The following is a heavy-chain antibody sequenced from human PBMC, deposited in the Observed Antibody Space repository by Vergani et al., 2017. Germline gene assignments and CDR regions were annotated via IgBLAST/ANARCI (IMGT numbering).Heavy chain of an antibody. CDR2: INTNTGNP. J-gene: IGHJ6*02. CDR1: GYTFTSYA. D-gene: IGHD2-2*01. Sequence: QVQLVQSGSELKKPGASVKVSCKASGYTFTSYAMNWVRQAPGQGLEWMGWINTNTGNPTYAQGFTGRFVFSLDTSVSTAYLQISSLKAEDTAVYYCARDQIVVVPAAMNYYYYYGMDVWGQGTTVTVSS. CDR3: ARDQIVVVPAAMNYYYYYGMDV. V-gene: IGHV7-4-1*02.